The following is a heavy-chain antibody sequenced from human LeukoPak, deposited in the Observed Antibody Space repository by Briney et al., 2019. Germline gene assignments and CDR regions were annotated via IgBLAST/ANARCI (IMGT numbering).Heavy chain of an antibody. CDR2: IMPLFNTA. CDR1: GGTFSSYS. V-gene: IGHV1-69*05. Sequence: PVSSVKVSCKASGGTFSSYSITWVRQAPGQGLEWMGGIMPLFNTANYAQQFQGRVTITTDESTSTAYMELSSLRFEDTAMYYCARVDRYHYYLDVWGKGTTVTVSS. CDR3: ARVDRYHYYLDV. J-gene: IGHJ6*03.